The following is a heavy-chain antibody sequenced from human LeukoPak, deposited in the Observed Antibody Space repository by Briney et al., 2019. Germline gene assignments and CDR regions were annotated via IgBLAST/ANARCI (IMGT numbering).Heavy chain of an antibody. D-gene: IGHD5-12*01. Sequence: GGSLRLSCAASGFTFSDYYMSWIRQAPGKGLEWVSYISSSGSTIYYADSVKGRFTISRDNAKNSLYLQMNSLRAEDTAVYYCARGSVDIVASDALDIWGQGTMVTVSS. CDR1: GFTFSDYY. J-gene: IGHJ3*02. CDR3: ARGSVDIVASDALDI. V-gene: IGHV3-11*01. CDR2: ISSSGSTI.